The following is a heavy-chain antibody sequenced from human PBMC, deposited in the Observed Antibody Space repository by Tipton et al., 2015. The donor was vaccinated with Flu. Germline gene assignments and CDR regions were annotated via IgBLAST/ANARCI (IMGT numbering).Heavy chain of an antibody. Sequence: TLSLTCNVSGGSISSGSYYWSWIRQPAGKGLEWIGRIYTSGSTNYNPSLKSRVTISVDTSKNQFSLTLSSVTAADTAVYYCARAAAVALSYWGQGMLVTVS. CDR3: ARAAAVALSY. D-gene: IGHD6-19*01. CDR1: GGSISSGSYY. V-gene: IGHV4-61*02. J-gene: IGHJ4*02. CDR2: IYTSGST.